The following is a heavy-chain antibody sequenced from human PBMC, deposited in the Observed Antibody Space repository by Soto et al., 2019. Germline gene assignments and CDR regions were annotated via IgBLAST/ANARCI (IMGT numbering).Heavy chain of an antibody. V-gene: IGHV3-23*01. CDR3: AKCTVDTIVTSGWGNWLDP. D-gene: IGHD6-19*01. Sequence: EVQLLESGGGLVQPGGSLRLSCAASGFTFSSSAMRWGRQAPVKGLEWVSAIRGTNGNTHYAESVKGRLTISRDNSKNTLYRQMNCLRAEDTVVYYCAKCTVDTIVTSGWGNWLDPWGQGTLVIVSS. CDR2: IRGTNGNT. J-gene: IGHJ5*02. CDR1: GFTFSSSA.